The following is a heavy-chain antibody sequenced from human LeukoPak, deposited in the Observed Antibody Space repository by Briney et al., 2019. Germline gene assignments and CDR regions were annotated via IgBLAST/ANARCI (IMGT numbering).Heavy chain of an antibody. D-gene: IGHD6-25*01. V-gene: IGHV1-2*02. Sequence: ASVKVSCKXSGYTFTGNYMHWVRQAPGQGLEWMGRINPNSGGTNYAQKIQGRVTMTRDTSISTAYLELSRLRSDDTAVYYCARDNGAANNDYWGQGTLVTVSS. CDR3: ARDNGAANNDY. CDR2: INPNSGGT. J-gene: IGHJ4*02. CDR1: GYTFTGNY.